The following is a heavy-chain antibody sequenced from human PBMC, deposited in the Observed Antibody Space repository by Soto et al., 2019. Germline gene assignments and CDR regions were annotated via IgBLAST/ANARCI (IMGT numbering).Heavy chain of an antibody. CDR2: IRSRAHSYAT. Sequence: EVQLVESGGGLVQPGGSLKLSCAASGFIFSDYTIRWVRQASGKGLDWVGRIRSRAHSYATEYAASVKGRFTISRDNSKNTAYLQMNSLKTEDTAVYYCTRRDPTGSGDVWGQGTKVTVSS. CDR3: TRRDPTGSGDV. CDR1: GFIFSDYT. J-gene: IGHJ6*02. V-gene: IGHV3-73*02. D-gene: IGHD3-10*01.